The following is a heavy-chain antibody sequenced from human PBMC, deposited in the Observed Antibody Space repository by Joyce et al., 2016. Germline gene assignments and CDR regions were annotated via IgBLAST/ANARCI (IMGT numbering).Heavy chain of an antibody. CDR3: AKGGYRYDYRDGDNYYYMDV. D-gene: IGHD5-18*01. V-gene: IGHV1-69*06. CDR2: IISFLTNM. J-gene: IGHJ6*03. Sequence: QVQLVQSGAEVKKPGSSMKVSFKVSGGTFNRYGTHWGRQATGLGREWMGGIISFLTNMNCAQKFQDRVTVTADKSTSTAYIGVSSVGSEDTAVYYCAKGGYRYDYRDGDNYYYMDVWGEGTTVTVSS. CDR1: GGTFNRYG.